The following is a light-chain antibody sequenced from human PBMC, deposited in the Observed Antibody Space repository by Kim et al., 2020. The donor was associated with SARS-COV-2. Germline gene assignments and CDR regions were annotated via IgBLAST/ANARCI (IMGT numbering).Light chain of an antibody. CDR1: TSDVGGYNY. Sequence: QSALTQPRSVSGSPGQSVTISCIGTTSDVGGYNYVSWYQQHPGKAPKFMIYDVSKRPSGVPDRFSGSKSGNTASLTISGLQAEDEADYYCCSYAGSYTLVFGGGTQLTVL. J-gene: IGLJ3*02. CDR3: CSYAGSYTLV. V-gene: IGLV2-11*01. CDR2: DVS.